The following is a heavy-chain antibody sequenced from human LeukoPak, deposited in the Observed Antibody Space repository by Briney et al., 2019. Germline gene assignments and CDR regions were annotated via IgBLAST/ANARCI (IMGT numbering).Heavy chain of an antibody. D-gene: IGHD5-18*01. J-gene: IGHJ4*02. CDR3: ARGGSGYSYGKIVS. CDR2: INWNSDSI. V-gene: IGHV3-9*01. Sequence: PGRSLTLSCAVSGFTFDDYAMHWVRHVPGKGLEWVSGINWNSDSIGYAHSVKGRFTISRENAKNSLYLQMHSLRDEDTAVYYXARGGSGYSYGKIVSWRQGILVTVSS. CDR1: GFTFDDYA.